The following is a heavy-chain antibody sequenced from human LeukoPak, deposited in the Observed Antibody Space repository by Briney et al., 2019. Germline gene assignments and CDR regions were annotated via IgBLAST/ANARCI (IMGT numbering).Heavy chain of an antibody. CDR3: AKARSGWYYFDY. D-gene: IGHD6-13*01. Sequence: PGGSLSLSCAASGFTFSSYGMHWAPQAAGKGLEGGAFLRYDGSNKYYADYVKGRFTISRDNSRNTLYLQMKSLRAADTAVYYCAKARSGWYYFDYWGQGTLVTVSS. CDR1: GFTFSSYG. V-gene: IGHV3-30*02. CDR2: LRYDGSNK. J-gene: IGHJ4*02.